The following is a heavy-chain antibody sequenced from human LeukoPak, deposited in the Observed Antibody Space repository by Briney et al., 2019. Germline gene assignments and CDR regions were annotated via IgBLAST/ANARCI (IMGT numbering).Heavy chain of an antibody. Sequence: SETLSLTCTVSGGSISSYYWSWIRQPPGKGLEWIGYIYYSGSTNYNPSLKSRVTISVDTSKNQFSLKLSSVTAADTAVYYCARENVLLWFGDPLGDAFDIWGQGTMVTVSS. CDR2: IYYSGST. D-gene: IGHD3-10*01. CDR3: ARENVLLWFGDPLGDAFDI. J-gene: IGHJ3*02. V-gene: IGHV4-59*01. CDR1: GGSISSYY.